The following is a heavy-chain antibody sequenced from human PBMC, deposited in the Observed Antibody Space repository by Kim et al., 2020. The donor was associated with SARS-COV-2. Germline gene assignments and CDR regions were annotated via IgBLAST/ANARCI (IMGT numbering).Heavy chain of an antibody. Sequence: SLKSRVTIAVDTSKNQFSLKLSSVTAADTAVYYCARGGITMVQGVIMFDYWGQGTLVTVSS. CDR3: ARGGITMVQGVIMFDY. V-gene: IGHV4-39*01. D-gene: IGHD3-10*01. J-gene: IGHJ4*02.